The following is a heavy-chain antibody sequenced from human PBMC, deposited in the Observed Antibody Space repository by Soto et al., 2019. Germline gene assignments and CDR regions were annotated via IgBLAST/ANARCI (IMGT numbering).Heavy chain of an antibody. CDR3: AKGVIGSSGWSFDS. V-gene: IGHV3-23*01. D-gene: IGHD6-19*01. CDR2: ITPSGGTA. Sequence: EMQLLESGGDLVQPGGSLSLSCVASGFTFSNCAMHWVRQAPGKGLEWVSIITPSGGTAYFADSVKGRFSISRDNSKSTLHLQMNSLSAEDTGIYYCAKGVIGSSGWSFDSWGQGTLVAVSS. CDR1: GFTFSNCA. J-gene: IGHJ4*02.